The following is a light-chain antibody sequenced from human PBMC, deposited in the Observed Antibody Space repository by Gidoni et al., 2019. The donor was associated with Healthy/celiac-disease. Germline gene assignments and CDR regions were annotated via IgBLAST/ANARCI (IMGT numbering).Light chain of an antibody. CDR2: DAS. V-gene: IGKV1-33*01. Sequence: DIQMTHSPSSLSASVGDRVTITCQASQDISNYLNWYQQKPGKAPKLLIYDASNLETGVPSRFSGSGSGTDFTFTIISLQPEDIATYYCQQYDNLPLTCGQGTRLEIK. J-gene: IGKJ5*01. CDR3: QQYDNLPLT. CDR1: QDISNY.